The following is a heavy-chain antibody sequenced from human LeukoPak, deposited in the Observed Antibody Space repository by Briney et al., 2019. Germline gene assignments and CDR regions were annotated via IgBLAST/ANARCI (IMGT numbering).Heavy chain of an antibody. Sequence: PGGSLRLSCAASGFTFSSYAMHWVRQAPGKGLEWVAVISYDGSNKYYADSVKGRFTISRDNSKNTLYLQMNSLRAEDTAVYYCAKVYGSGSYYEYYYYYMDVWGKGTTVTISS. V-gene: IGHV3-30*04. J-gene: IGHJ6*03. CDR1: GFTFSSYA. CDR3: AKVYGSGSYYEYYYYYMDV. CDR2: ISYDGSNK. D-gene: IGHD3-10*01.